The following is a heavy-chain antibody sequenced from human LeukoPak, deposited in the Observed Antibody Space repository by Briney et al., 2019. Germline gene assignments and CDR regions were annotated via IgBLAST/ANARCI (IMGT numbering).Heavy chain of an antibody. CDR3: ARDRAETGELYYFDY. V-gene: IGHV1-18*01. Sequence: ASVKLSCKASGYTFTSYGISWVLQAPGQGLEWMGWISTYSANTKYAQHLQGRVTMTTDTSTTTAYMELRSLRSDDTAVYYCARDRAETGELYYFDYWGQGTLVTVSS. CDR1: GYTFTSYG. D-gene: IGHD7-27*01. J-gene: IGHJ4*02. CDR2: ISTYSANT.